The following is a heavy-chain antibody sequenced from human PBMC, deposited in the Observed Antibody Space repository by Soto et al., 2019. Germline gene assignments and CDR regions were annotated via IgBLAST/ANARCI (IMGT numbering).Heavy chain of an antibody. CDR2: IIPIFGTA. Sequence: QVQLVQSGAEVKKPGSSVKVSCKASGGTFSSYAISWVRQAPGQGLEWMGGIIPIFGTANYAQKFQGRVTIQAYETTSTAYREMRSLRSKDKAVYYCARRATVTKMPGWFDPWGQGTLVTVSS. J-gene: IGHJ5*02. CDR1: GGTFSSYA. CDR3: ARRATVTKMPGWFDP. D-gene: IGHD4-17*01. V-gene: IGHV1-69*12.